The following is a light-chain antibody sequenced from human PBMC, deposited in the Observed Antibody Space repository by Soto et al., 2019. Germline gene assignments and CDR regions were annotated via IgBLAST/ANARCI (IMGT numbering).Light chain of an antibody. Sequence: QSVLTQPPSASGTPGQRVTISCSGSSSNIESNNVYWYQQFPGTAPKLLIYRDNQRPSGVPDRFYGSKSGTSASLAINGLRSEDEADYYCAAWDDSLSGVVFGGGTKLTVL. CDR2: RDN. CDR3: AAWDDSLSGVV. J-gene: IGLJ2*01. CDR1: SSNIESNN. V-gene: IGLV1-47*01.